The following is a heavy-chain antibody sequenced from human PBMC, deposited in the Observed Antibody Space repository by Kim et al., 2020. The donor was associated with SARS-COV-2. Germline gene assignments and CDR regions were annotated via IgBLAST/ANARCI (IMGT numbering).Heavy chain of an antibody. Sequence: GGSLRLSCAASGFIFNTAMHWVRQAPGKGLECVAVISSDGNYKYYADSVKGRFTISRDNSKNTLYLQMNSLRPEDTAVYYCARDPPASGSFDYWGQGTLVTVSS. CDR3: ARDPPASGSFDY. CDR2: ISSDGNYK. J-gene: IGHJ4*02. D-gene: IGHD3-10*01. V-gene: IGHV3-30-3*01. CDR1: GFIFNTA.